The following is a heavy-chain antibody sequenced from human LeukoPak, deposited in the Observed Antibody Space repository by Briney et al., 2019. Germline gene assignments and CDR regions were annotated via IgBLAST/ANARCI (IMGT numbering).Heavy chain of an antibody. D-gene: IGHD3-10*01. CDR3: ARPSITMVRGVTSWFDP. CDR1: GYSISSGYY. CDR2: IYYSGST. V-gene: IGHV4-38-2*02. Sequence: PSETLSLTCTVSGYSISSGYYWGWIRQPPGKGLEWIGSIYYSGSTYYNPSLKSRVTISVDTSKNQFSLKLSSVTAADTAVYYCARPSITMVRGVTSWFDPWGQGTLVTVSS. J-gene: IGHJ5*02.